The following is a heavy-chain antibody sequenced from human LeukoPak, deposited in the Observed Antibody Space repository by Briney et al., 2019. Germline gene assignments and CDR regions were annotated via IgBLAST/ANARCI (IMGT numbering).Heavy chain of an antibody. CDR1: GYTFSNYG. CDR3: ARTTEGGYSYGYFYYYYMDV. J-gene: IGHJ6*03. CDR2: INPSGSST. Sequence: ASVKVSCKASGYTFSNYGISWVRQAPGQGLEWMGLINPSGSSTLYAQKFQGRVTMTRDMSTTTDYMELSSLRSEDTAVYYCARTTEGGYSYGYFYYYYMDVWGKGTTVTISS. V-gene: IGHV1-46*01. D-gene: IGHD5-18*01.